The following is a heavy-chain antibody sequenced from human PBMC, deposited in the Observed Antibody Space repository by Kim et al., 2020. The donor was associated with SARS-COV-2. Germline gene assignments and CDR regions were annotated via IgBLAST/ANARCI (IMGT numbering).Heavy chain of an antibody. CDR3: ARDWGWLLQPYGMDV. D-gene: IGHD2-21*01. V-gene: IGHV1-46*01. J-gene: IGHJ6*02. CDR2: INPSGGST. CDR1: GYTFTSYY. Sequence: ASVKVSCKASGYTFTSYYMHWVRQAPGQGLEWMGIINPSGGSTSYAQKFQGRVTMTRDTSTSTVYMELSSLRSEDTAVYYCARDWGWLLQPYGMDVWGQGTTVTVSS.